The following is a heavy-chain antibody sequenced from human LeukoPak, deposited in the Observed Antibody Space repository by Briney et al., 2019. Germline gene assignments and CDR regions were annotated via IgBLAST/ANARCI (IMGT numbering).Heavy chain of an antibody. V-gene: IGHV1-46*02. J-gene: IGHJ5*02. CDR2: INPSGGT. D-gene: IGHD2-15*01. CDR3: ARDGDYCVDP. CDR1: GYTINN. Sequence: GASVKVSCKASGYTINNIHWVRQAPGQGLEWMGIINPSGGTSYAQKFQGRVTMTRGTSTGTVYMELRSLTSEDTAVYYCARDGDYCVDPWGQGTLVTVSS.